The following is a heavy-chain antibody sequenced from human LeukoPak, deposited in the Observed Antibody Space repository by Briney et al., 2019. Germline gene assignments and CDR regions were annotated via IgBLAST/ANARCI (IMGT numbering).Heavy chain of an antibody. Sequence: EASVKVSCKVSGYTLTELSMHWVRQAPGKGLEWMGGFDPEDGETIYAQKFQGRVTMTEDTSTDTAYMELRSLRSDDTAVYYCARVFGVVIRPFDYWGQGTLVTVSS. V-gene: IGHV1-24*01. CDR1: GYTLTELS. D-gene: IGHD3-3*01. J-gene: IGHJ4*02. CDR3: ARVFGVVIRPFDY. CDR2: FDPEDGET.